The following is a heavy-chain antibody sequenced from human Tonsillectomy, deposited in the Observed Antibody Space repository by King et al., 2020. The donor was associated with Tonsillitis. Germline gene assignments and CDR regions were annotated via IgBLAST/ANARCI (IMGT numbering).Heavy chain of an antibody. D-gene: IGHD2-8*02. CDR3: ARDRTGWLRLPYY. V-gene: IGHV3-33*01. Sequence: VQLVESGGGVVQPGRSLRLACAASGFTFSNYGMHWIRQAPGKGLEWVAVISYDGNNKHYADSVKGQFTISRDNSKNTLYLQMNSLRAADTAVYYCARDRTGWLRLPYYWGQGTLVTVSS. CDR1: GFTFSNYG. J-gene: IGHJ4*02. CDR2: ISYDGNNK.